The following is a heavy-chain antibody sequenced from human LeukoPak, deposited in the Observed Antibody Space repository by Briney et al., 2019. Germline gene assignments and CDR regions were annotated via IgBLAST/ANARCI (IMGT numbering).Heavy chain of an antibody. CDR1: GYSISSDYY. CDR3: ARGVYDFWSGYYGYYFDY. J-gene: IGHJ4*02. CDR2: IHHSGST. V-gene: IGHV4-38-2*01. D-gene: IGHD3-3*01. Sequence: KPSETLSLTCAVSGYSISSDYYWGWIRQAPGKGLDWIGSIHHSGSTSYNPSLKSRVTISVDTSKNQFSLKLSSVTAADTAVYYCARGVYDFWSGYYGYYFDYWGQGTLVTVSS.